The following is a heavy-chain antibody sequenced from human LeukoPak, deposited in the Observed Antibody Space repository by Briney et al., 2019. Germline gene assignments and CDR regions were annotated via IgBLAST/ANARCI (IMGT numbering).Heavy chain of an antibody. D-gene: IGHD3-3*01. CDR1: GFTFSTYS. J-gene: IGHJ3*02. CDR3: ARSLRNAFDI. CDR2: ISSSSSTI. Sequence: GGSLRLSCAASGFTFSTYSMDWVRQAPGKGLEWVSYISSSSSTIYYADSVKGRFTISRDNANNSLYLQMNSLRAEDTAVYYCARSLRNAFDIWGQGTMVTVSS. V-gene: IGHV3-48*01.